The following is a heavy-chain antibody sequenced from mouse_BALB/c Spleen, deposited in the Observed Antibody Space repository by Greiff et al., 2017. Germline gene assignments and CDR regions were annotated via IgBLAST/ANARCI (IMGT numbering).Heavy chain of an antibody. Sequence: EVKLQESGPELVKPGASVKISCKASGYSFTGYYMHWVKQSHVKSLEWIGRINPYNGATSYNQNFKDKASLTVDKSSSTAYMELHSLTSEDSAVYYCAREGSCLDYWGQGTTLTVSS. CDR3: AREGSCLDY. V-gene: IGHV1-31*01. J-gene: IGHJ2*01. CDR2: INPYNGAT. CDR1: GYSFTGYY.